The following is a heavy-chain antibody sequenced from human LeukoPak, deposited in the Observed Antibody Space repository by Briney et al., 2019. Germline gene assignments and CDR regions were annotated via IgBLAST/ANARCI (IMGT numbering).Heavy chain of an antibody. V-gene: IGHV4-39*01. J-gene: IGHJ6*03. D-gene: IGHD4-23*01. CDR3: ARQKETTVVNDLIYYYYYMDV. CDR2: IYYSGST. Sequence: SETLSLTCTVSGGSISSSSYYWGWIRQPPGKGLEWIGSIYYSGSTYYNPSLKSRVTISVDTSKNQFSLKLSSVTAADTAVYYCARQKETTVVNDLIYYYYYMDVWGKGTTVTISS. CDR1: GGSISSSSYY.